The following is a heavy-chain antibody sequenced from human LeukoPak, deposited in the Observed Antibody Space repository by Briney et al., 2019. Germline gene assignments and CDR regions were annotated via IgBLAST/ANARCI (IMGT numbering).Heavy chain of an antibody. D-gene: IGHD5-24*01. CDR1: GFTFDDYA. V-gene: IGHV3-9*01. Sequence: GGSLRLSCAASGFTFDDYAMHWVRQAPGKGLEWVSGISWNSGSIGYADSVKGRFTTSRDNAKNSLYLQMNSLRAEDTALYYCAKEMATTSLDYWGQGTLVTVSS. CDR2: ISWNSGSI. J-gene: IGHJ4*02. CDR3: AKEMATTSLDY.